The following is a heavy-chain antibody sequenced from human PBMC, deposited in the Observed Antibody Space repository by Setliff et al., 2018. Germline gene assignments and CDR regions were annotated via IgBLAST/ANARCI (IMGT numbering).Heavy chain of an antibody. CDR2: IYYSGST. J-gene: IGHJ6*02. CDR3: ARVNQYSSVWYNYYYGMDV. V-gene: IGHV4-39*07. Sequence: SETLSLTCTVSGGSISSSSYYWGWIRQPPGKGLEWIGSIYYSGSTYYNPSLKSRVTISVDTSKNQFSLELSSVTAADTAVYYCARVNQYSSVWYNYYYGMDVWGQGTTVTVSS. CDR1: GGSISSSSYY. D-gene: IGHD6-19*01.